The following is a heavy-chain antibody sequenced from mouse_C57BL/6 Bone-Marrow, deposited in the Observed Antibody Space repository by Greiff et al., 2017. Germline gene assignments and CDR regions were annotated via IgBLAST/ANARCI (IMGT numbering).Heavy chain of an antibody. CDR1: GFTFSSYG. J-gene: IGHJ2*01. Sequence: EVMLVESGGDLVKPGGSLKLSCAASGFTFSSYGMSWVRQTPDKRLEWVATISSGGSYTYYPDSVKGRFTISRDTAKNTLYLQMSSLKSEDTAMYYGARQGSYDGYYGYWGQGTTLTVSS. V-gene: IGHV5-6*01. CDR3: ARQGSYDGYYGY. D-gene: IGHD2-3*01. CDR2: ISSGGSYT.